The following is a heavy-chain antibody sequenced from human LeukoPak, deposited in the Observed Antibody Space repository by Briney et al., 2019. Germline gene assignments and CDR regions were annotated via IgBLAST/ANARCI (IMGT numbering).Heavy chain of an antibody. CDR1: GFTFIGSA. CDR3: TRLGDSSGYYSDAFDL. D-gene: IGHD3-22*01. CDR2: IRSKANMYAT. Sequence: PGGSLKLSCAASGFTFIGSAMHWVRQASGKGLECVGRIRSKANMYATAYAASGKGRFTISRDDSKNPAYLQMNSLKTEDTGVYYCTRLGDSSGYYSDAFDLWGQGTMVTVSS. V-gene: IGHV3-73*01. J-gene: IGHJ3*01.